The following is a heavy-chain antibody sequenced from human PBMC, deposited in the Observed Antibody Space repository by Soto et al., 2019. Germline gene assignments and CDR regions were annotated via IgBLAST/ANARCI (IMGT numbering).Heavy chain of an antibody. CDR1: GYSFTSYW. J-gene: IGHJ6*02. D-gene: IGHD5-12*01. V-gene: IGHV5-51*01. Sequence: PGESLKISCKGSGYSFTSYWIGWVRQMPGKGLEWMGIIYPGDSDTNYSPSFQGHVTISADKSISTAYLQWSSLKASDTAMYYCARREVATTAYYYYYGMDVWGQGTTVTVSS. CDR2: IYPGDSDT. CDR3: ARREVATTAYYYYYGMDV.